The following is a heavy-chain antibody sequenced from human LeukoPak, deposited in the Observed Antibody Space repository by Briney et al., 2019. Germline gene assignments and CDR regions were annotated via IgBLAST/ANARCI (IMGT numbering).Heavy chain of an antibody. CDR1: GFTFSSYS. D-gene: IGHD3-16*01. CDR2: ISSSSSYI. CDR3: ARATIMITFGADY. V-gene: IGHV3-21*01. J-gene: IGHJ4*02. Sequence: GGSLRLSCAASGFTFSSYSMNWVRQAPGKGLEWVSSISSSSSYIYYADSVKGRFTISRDNAKNSLYLRMNSLRAEDTAVYYCARATIMITFGADYWGQGTLVTVSS.